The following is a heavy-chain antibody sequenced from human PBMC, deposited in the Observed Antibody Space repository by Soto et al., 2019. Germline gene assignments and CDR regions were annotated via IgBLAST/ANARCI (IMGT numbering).Heavy chain of an antibody. D-gene: IGHD6-6*01. J-gene: IGHJ5*02. CDR3: ARRKVSPAPFVLRANWFDP. CDR1: GGSFSGYY. CDR2: INHSGST. Sequence: QVQLQQWGAGLLKPSETLSLTCAVYGGSFSGYYWSWIRQPPGKGLEWIGEINHSGSTNYNPSLKSRVTISVDTSKNQFSLKLSSVTAADTAVYYCARRKVSPAPFVLRANWFDPWGQGTLVTVSS. V-gene: IGHV4-34*01.